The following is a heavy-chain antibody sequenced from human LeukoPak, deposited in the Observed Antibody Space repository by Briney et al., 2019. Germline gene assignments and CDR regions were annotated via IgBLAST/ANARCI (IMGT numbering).Heavy chain of an antibody. CDR2: ISSSSSTI. CDR3: ARDSRYSTSHFDY. V-gene: IGHV3-48*01. Sequence: PGGSVTLSCAASGFTFSNSAMNWVRKAPGKGLEWVSHISSSSSTIYYADSVKGRFTISRDNAKNSLYLQMNSLRAEDTAVYYCARDSRYSTSHFDYWGQGTLVTVSS. D-gene: IGHD6-6*01. J-gene: IGHJ4*02. CDR1: GFTFSNSA.